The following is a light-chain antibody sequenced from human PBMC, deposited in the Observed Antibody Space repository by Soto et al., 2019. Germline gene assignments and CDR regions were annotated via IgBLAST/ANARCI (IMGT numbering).Light chain of an antibody. CDR2: NGS. Sequence: EIVMTQSPATLSVSPGEIATLSCRASQSISRNYLAWYQQKPGLAPRLIMYNGSRRAAGTPDRFSGSGSGTEFTLTISSLQPDDFATYYCQHYNSYSEAFGQGTKVDIK. V-gene: IGKV3D-15*01. CDR1: QSISRN. J-gene: IGKJ1*01. CDR3: QHYNSYSEA.